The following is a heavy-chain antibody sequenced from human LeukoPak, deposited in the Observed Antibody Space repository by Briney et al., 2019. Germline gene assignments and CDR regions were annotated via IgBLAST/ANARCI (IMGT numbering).Heavy chain of an antibody. V-gene: IGHV1-2*02. D-gene: IGHD5-24*01. CDR3: TLYNH. Sequence: GASVKVSCKASGYTFTGYDMHWVRQAPGQRLEWVGWINPNSGGTHYAQKFKGRVTMTRDTSISTAYMEVSRLGSDDTAVYYCTLYNHWGQGTLVTVSS. CDR1: GYTFTGYD. J-gene: IGHJ4*02. CDR2: INPNSGGT.